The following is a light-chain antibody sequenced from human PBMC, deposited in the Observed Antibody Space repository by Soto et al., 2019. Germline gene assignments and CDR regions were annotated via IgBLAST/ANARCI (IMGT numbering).Light chain of an antibody. V-gene: IGKV1-27*01. CDR1: QGISRY. J-gene: IGKJ3*01. CDR3: QKYDSAPLFT. CDR2: AAS. Sequence: DIQMTQTPPSLSASIGDRVTITCRATQGISRYLAWYQQKPGQVPKLLIYAASTLQSGVPSRFSGSGSGTDFTLTISGLQPEDVATYYCQKYDSAPLFTFGPGTRVDVK.